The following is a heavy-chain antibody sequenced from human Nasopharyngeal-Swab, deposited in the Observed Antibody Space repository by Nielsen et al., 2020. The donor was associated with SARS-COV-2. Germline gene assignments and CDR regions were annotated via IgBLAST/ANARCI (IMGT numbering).Heavy chain of an antibody. Sequence: GSLRLSCTVPGASISSYFCSWIRQPPGKGLGWIGYINYSGSTNYNPSLKSRVTISVDTSKNQFSLKLSSVTAADTAVYYCAGRIVGPHLGDFGYWGQGTLVTVSS. J-gene: IGHJ4*02. CDR2: INYSGST. V-gene: IGHV4-59*01. D-gene: IGHD1-26*01. CDR3: AGRIVGPHLGDFGY. CDR1: GASISSYF.